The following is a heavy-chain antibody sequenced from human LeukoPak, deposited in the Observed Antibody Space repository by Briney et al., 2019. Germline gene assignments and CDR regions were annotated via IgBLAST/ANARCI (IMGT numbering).Heavy chain of an antibody. CDR2: VIGSGVDT. Sequence: GGSLRLSCTASGFSFSTYAMNWVRQAPGKGLEWVASVIGSGVDTYHAVSVKGRFTVSRDNSKNTLYLQMTSLRAENTAVYYCAKGAASRCRGALCYPFDCWGQGTLVTVSS. J-gene: IGHJ4*02. V-gene: IGHV3-23*01. CDR1: GFSFSTYA. CDR3: AKGAASRCRGALCYPFDC. D-gene: IGHD2-15*01.